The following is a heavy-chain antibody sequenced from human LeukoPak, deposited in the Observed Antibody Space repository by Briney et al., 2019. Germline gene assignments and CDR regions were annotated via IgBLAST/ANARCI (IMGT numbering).Heavy chain of an antibody. CDR2: IYYSGST. CDR1: GFTFSSYA. V-gene: IGHV4-39*01. J-gene: IGHJ4*02. CDR3: ARQVQSGYYFEARGDYFDY. Sequence: PGGSLRLSCAASGFTFSSYAMSWVRQPPGKGLEWIGSIYYSGSTYYNPSLKSRVTISVDTSKNQFSLKLSSVTAADTAVYYCARQVQSGYYFEARGDYFDYWGQGTLVTVSS. D-gene: IGHD3-22*01.